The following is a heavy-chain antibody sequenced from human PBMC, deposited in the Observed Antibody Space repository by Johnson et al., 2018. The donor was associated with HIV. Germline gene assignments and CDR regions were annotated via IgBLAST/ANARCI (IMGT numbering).Heavy chain of an antibody. D-gene: IGHD6-19*01. CDR3: ARGYHSSGRCDVFDI. V-gene: IGHV3-30-3*01. CDR2: ISVDGNSK. CDR1: GFSFSNSV. J-gene: IGHJ3*02. Sequence: QVLLVESGGDVVQPGTSLRLFCAASGFSFSNSVMHWVRRAPGKGLDWVAGISVDGNSKFYPDSVKGRFTISRDNSDNTLFLQMNSLRPEDTAVYYCARGYHSSGRCDVFDIWGQGTLVTVSS.